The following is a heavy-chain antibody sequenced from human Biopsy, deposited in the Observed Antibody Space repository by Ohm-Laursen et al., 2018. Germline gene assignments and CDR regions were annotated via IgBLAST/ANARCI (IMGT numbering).Heavy chain of an antibody. D-gene: IGHD4-23*01. V-gene: IGHV4-59*01. J-gene: IGHJ4*02. CDR1: GDSISSYY. CDR2: ISCTGYT. CDR3: ARGSNDFGGLYFPR. Sequence: PPGTLSLTWTVSGDSISSYYWSWIRQPPGKGLEWIGHISCTGYTSYNASLKSRVTISVDTSRHHFSLRLSSLTAADTAVYYCARGSNDFGGLYFPRWGQGTLLTVSS.